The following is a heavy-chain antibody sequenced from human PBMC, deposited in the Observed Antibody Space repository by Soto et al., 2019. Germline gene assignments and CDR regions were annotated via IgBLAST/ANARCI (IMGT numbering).Heavy chain of an antibody. D-gene: IGHD2-8*01. J-gene: IGHJ4*02. CDR3: ARVSKLYYFDY. CDR1: GGSISSSSYY. Sequence: QLLESGPGLVKPSETLSLTCTVSGGSISSSSYYWGWIRQPPGKGLEWIGSIYYSGSTYYNPSLKSRVTISVDTSKNQFSLKLSSVTAADTAVYYCARVSKLYYFDYWGQGTLVTVSS. CDR2: IYYSGST. V-gene: IGHV4-39*01.